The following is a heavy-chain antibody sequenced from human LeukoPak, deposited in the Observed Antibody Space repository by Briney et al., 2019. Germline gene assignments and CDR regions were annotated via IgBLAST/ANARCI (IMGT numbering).Heavy chain of an antibody. D-gene: IGHD2-21*01. CDR3: ARDGLWGWAQYDY. Sequence: PGGSLRLSCAVSGFTFSRHGMGWVRQAPGKGLDWVAGVTDNGGDRNYEDSLKGRFTISRDNSKSTLDLKMNSLRAADTALYYCARDGLWGWAQYDYWGQGILVTVSS. CDR2: VTDNGGDR. CDR1: GFTFSRHG. J-gene: IGHJ4*02. V-gene: IGHV3-23*01.